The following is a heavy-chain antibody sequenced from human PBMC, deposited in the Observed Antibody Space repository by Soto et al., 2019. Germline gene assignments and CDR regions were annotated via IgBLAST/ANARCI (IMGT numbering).Heavy chain of an antibody. D-gene: IGHD3-10*01. Sequence: EVQLLESGGGLVQPGGSLRLSCAASGFTFSSYAMSWFRQSPGKGLEWVSAISGSGGSTYDADYVKGRFTISRDNSKNPLYLQMNSLRAEDTAVYYCTKDASELLWFGEQVWVRTERLNLYYMDVWGKGSKVTVSS. V-gene: IGHV3-23*01. CDR1: GFTFSSYA. J-gene: IGHJ6*03. CDR3: TKDASELLWFGEQVWVRTERLNLYYMDV. CDR2: ISGSGGST.